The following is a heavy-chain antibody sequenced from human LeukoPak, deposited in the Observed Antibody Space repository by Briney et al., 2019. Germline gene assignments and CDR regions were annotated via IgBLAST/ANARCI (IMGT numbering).Heavy chain of an antibody. CDR1: GFTFSTFW. CDR2: IKTDGSEK. Sequence: GGSLRLSCAASGFTFSTFWMTWVRQAPGKGLEWVANIKTDGSEKYYVDSVKGRFTISRDNAKNSLYLQMNSLRAEDTAVYYCAKVGTTVVHWGQGTLVTVSS. D-gene: IGHD4-23*01. V-gene: IGHV3-7*05. J-gene: IGHJ4*02. CDR3: AKVGTTVVH.